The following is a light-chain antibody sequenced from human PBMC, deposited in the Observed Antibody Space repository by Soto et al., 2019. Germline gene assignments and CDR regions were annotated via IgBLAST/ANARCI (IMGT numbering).Light chain of an antibody. Sequence: EIVLTQSPATLSLSPGERATLSCRASHSVPEEFLAWYQQKPGQPPRLIIDDSVTRATDVPDRFIGSGSWTDFTFTISRLEPEDFAGYYCHQCAQSPLTFGQGTTVDIK. J-gene: IGKJ1*01. CDR2: DSV. CDR3: HQCAQSPLT. CDR1: HSVPEEF. V-gene: IGKV3-20*01.